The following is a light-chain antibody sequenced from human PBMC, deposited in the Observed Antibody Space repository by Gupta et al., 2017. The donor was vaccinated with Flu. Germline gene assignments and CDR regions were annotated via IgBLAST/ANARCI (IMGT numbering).Light chain of an antibody. CDR1: SDDIGGYNY. CDR2: EVT. CDR3: CSYRSSSTPV. J-gene: IGLJ1*01. Sequence: ITISCTGTSDDIGGYNYVSWYQQHPGKAPKFIIYEVTNRPSGDSGRFSGSKSGNTASLTISGLQGEDEADYYCCSYRSSSTPVFGTGTKVTVL. V-gene: IGLV2-14*01.